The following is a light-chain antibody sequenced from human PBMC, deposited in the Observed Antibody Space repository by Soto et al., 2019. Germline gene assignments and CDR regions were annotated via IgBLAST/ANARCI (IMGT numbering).Light chain of an antibody. CDR1: NSNIGRNT. V-gene: IGLV1-44*01. CDR3: AAWDESPNVPV. Sequence: QSVLTQPPSASGTPGQRVTISCSGSNSNIGRNTVTWYQQFPGAAPNLLIHSDNERPSGVPDRFSGSRSGTSASLAISGLQSEDEANYYCAAWDESPNVPVFGGGTNLTVL. CDR2: SDN. J-gene: IGLJ3*02.